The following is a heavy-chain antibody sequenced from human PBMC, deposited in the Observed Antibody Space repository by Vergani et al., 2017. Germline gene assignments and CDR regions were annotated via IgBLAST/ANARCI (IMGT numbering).Heavy chain of an antibody. D-gene: IGHD5-12*01. CDR3: ARGRNMVASRVWGYYYYRDV. CDR2: INHSGST. Sequence: QVQLQQWGAGLLKPSETLSLTCAVSGGSFSGYYWSWIRQPPGKGLEWIGEINHSGSTNYNPSLKSRVTISVDTSKNQFSLKLRSVTAADPAVYYCARGRNMVASRVWGYYYYRDVWGKGTTVTVSS. J-gene: IGHJ6*03. CDR1: GGSFSGYY. V-gene: IGHV4-34*01.